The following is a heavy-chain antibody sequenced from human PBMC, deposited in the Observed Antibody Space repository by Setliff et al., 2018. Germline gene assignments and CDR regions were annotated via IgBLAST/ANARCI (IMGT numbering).Heavy chain of an antibody. V-gene: IGHV1-2*04. J-gene: IGHJ4*02. D-gene: IGHD3-3*01. CDR1: GYTFTGYY. CDR2: INPNSGGT. CDR3: ARGRDFWSGYLVY. Sequence: ASVKVSCKASGYTFTGYYMHWVRQAPGQGPEWMGRINPNSGGTNYAQKFQGWVTMTRDTSISTAYMELSRVRSDDTAVYYCARGRDFWSGYLVYWGQGTLVTVSS.